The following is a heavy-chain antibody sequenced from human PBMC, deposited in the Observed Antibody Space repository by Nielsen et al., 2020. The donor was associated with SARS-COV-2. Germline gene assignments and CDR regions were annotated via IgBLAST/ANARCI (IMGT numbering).Heavy chain of an antibody. CDR3: ARSSGSAFDI. Sequence: GGSLRLSCAASGFTVSSNYMSWVRQAPGRGLEWVSVLYSGGNTYYTDSVKGRFTISRDNSKNTLYLQMNSLRAEDTAVYYCARSSGSAFDIWGQGTMVTVSS. CDR1: GFTVSSNY. D-gene: IGHD6-19*01. CDR2: LYSGGNT. J-gene: IGHJ3*02. V-gene: IGHV3-66*02.